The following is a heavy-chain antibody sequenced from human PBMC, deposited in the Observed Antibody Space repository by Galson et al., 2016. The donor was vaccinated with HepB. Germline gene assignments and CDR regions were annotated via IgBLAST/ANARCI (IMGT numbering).Heavy chain of an antibody. CDR2: IIPIFGTT. CDR3: ALREDDFWSGDYEVGYFDY. V-gene: IGHV1-69*13. Sequence: SVKVSCKASGGTFSSYTINWVRQAPGQGLEWMGGIIPIFGTTHNAQKFQGRVTITADESTSTAYMELSSLRSEDTAVYYCALREDDFWSGDYEVGYFDYWGQGTLVTVSS. CDR1: GGTFSSYT. D-gene: IGHD3-3*01. J-gene: IGHJ4*02.